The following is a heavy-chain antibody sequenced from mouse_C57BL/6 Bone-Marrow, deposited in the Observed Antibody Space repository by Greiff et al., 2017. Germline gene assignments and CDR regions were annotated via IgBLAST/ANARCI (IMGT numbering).Heavy chain of an antibody. V-gene: IGHV1-69*01. CDR2: IDPSDSYT. J-gene: IGHJ2*01. CDR3: AREGVY. Sequence: QVQLQQPGAELVMPGASVKLSCKASGYTFTSYWMHWVKQRPGQGLEWIGEIDPSDSYTNYHQKFKGKSTLTVDKSSSTAYMQLSSLTSEDSAVYYCAREGVYWGQGTTLTVSS. CDR1: GYTFTSYW.